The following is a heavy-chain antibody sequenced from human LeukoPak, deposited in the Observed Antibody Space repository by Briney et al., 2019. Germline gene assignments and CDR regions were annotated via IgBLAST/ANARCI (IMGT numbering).Heavy chain of an antibody. CDR2: ISSSGITI. D-gene: IGHD3-22*01. CDR3: ARGDNSAFDI. Sequence: GGSLRLSCAASGFTFRNHDLNWVRQAPGKGPEWVSYISSSGITIYYADSVKGRFTISRDNAKNSLYLQMNSLRAEDTAVYYCARGDNSAFDIWGQGTMVTVSS. CDR1: GFTFRNHD. V-gene: IGHV3-48*03. J-gene: IGHJ3*02.